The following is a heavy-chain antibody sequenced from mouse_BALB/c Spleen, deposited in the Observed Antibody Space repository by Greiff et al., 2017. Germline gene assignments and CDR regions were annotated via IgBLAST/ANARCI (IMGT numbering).Heavy chain of an antibody. Sequence: LQQPGSELVRPGASVKLSCKASGYTFTSYWMHWVKQRHGQGLEWIGNIYPGSGSTNYDEKFKSKGTLTVDTSSSTAYMHLSSLTSEDSAVYYCTRALTARAGAMDYWGQGTSVTVAS. CDR3: TRALTARAGAMDY. CDR2: IYPGSGST. J-gene: IGHJ4*01. CDR1: GYTFTSYW. D-gene: IGHD3-2*01. V-gene: IGHV1S22*01.